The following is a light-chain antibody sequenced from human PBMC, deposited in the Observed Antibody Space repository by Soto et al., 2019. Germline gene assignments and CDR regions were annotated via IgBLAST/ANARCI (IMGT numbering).Light chain of an antibody. J-gene: IGKJ2*01. CDR2: MGS. Sequence: DIVLTQSPVSLPVTPGEPASISCRSSQSLLYSNGYNYLDWFLQKPGQSPQLLIYMGSNRASGVPDRFSGSGSGTDFTLKITRVEAEDVGVYYCMQPIHTPHTFGQGTKLEIK. CDR1: QSLLYSNGYNY. CDR3: MQPIHTPHT. V-gene: IGKV2-28*01.